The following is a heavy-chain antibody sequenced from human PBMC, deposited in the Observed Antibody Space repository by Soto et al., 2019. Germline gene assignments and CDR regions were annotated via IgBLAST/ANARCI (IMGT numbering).Heavy chain of an antibody. V-gene: IGHV3-33*01. CDR1: GFTFSSYG. J-gene: IGHJ4*02. CDR3: AAGAYYFDY. Sequence: QVQLVESGGGVVQPGRSLRLSCAASGFTFSSYGMHWVRQAPGKGLEWVAVIWYDGSTKYYADSVKGRFTISRDNSKNTLYLQMNSLRAEDTAVYYCAAGAYYFDYWGPGTLVTGSS. CDR2: IWYDGSTK. D-gene: IGHD3-10*01.